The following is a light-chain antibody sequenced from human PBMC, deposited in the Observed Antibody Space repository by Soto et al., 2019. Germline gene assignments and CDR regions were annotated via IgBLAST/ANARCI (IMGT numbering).Light chain of an antibody. Sequence: QSLLTQPASVSGSPGQSITISCTGTSSDVGGYNYVSWYQQHPGKAPKLMIYEVSNRPSGVSNRFSGSKSGNTASLTISGLQAEDEADYYCSSYTRNSTLVFGGGTKVTVL. CDR1: SSDVGGYNY. CDR3: SSYTRNSTLV. J-gene: IGLJ2*01. V-gene: IGLV2-14*01. CDR2: EVS.